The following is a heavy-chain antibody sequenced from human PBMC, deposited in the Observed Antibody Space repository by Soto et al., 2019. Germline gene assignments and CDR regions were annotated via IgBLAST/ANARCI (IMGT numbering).Heavy chain of an antibody. CDR3: ARFWSGYPRWFDP. CDR1: GGSISSGGYY. Sequence: RSETLSLTCTVSGGSISSGGYYWSWIRQHPGKGLEWIGYIYYSGSTYYNPSLKSRVTISVDTSKNQFSLKLSSVTAADTAVYYCARFWSGYPRWFDPWGQGTLLTVSS. D-gene: IGHD3-3*01. CDR2: IYYSGST. J-gene: IGHJ5*02. V-gene: IGHV4-31*03.